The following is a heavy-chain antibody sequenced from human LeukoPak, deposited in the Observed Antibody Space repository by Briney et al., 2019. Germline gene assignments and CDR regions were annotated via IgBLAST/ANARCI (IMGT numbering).Heavy chain of an antibody. D-gene: IGHD5-24*01. V-gene: IGHV3-7*01. CDR1: GFTFSSYW. Sequence: GGSLRLSCAASGFTFSSYWMSWVRQAPGKGLEWVANIKQDGSEKYYVDSVKGRFTISRDNAKNSLYLQMNSLRAEDTAVYYCARIVRDDYYYYGMDVWGQGTTVTVSS. CDR3: ARIVRDDYYYYGMDV. CDR2: IKQDGSEK. J-gene: IGHJ6*02.